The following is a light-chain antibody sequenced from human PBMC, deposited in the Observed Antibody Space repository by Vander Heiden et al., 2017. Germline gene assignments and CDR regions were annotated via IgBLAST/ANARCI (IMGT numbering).Light chain of an antibody. CDR1: QSLLHSNGYNY. CDR3: MQALQTPRLT. Sequence: DIVMTQSPLSLPVTPGEPASISCRSSQSLLHSNGYNYLDWYLQKPGQSPQLLIYLGSNRASGGPDRFSGSGSGTDFTLKISRVEAEDVGVYYCMQALQTPRLTFGGGTKVEIK. J-gene: IGKJ4*01. V-gene: IGKV2-28*01. CDR2: LGS.